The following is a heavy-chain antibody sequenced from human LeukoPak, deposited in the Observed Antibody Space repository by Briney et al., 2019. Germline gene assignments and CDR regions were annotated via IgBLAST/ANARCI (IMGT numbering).Heavy chain of an antibody. V-gene: IGHV3-23*01. CDR1: GFTFSSFW. CDR2: ISGGGDA. J-gene: IGHJ4*02. CDR3: AKEGITGADS. Sequence: GGSLRLSCAASGFTFSSFWMSWVRQAPGQGLAWVSAISGGGDAHYADSVKGRFTISRDNSKSTLFLHMNNLTADDTALYYCAKEGITGADSWGQGTLVSVSS.